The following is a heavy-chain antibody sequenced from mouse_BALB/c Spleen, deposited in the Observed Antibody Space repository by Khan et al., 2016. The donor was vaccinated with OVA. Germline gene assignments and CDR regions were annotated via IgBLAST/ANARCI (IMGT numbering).Heavy chain of an antibody. CDR2: SNPSTGYI. D-gene: IGHD2-3*01. CDR1: GYTFTSYW. V-gene: IGHV1-7*01. Sequence: QVQLQQSGAELAKPGASVKMSCKASGYTFTSYWMHWVKQRPGQGLEWIGYSNPSTGYIEYNQKFKEKATLTADKSSSTAYMQLSSLTSEDSAGYYCARAIYDGYPPFAYWGQGTLVTVSA. J-gene: IGHJ3*01. CDR3: ARAIYDGYPPFAY.